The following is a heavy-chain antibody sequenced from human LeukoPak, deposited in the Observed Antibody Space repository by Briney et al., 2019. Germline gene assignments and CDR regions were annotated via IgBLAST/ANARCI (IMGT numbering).Heavy chain of an antibody. CDR1: GGTFSSYA. Sequence: SVKVSCKASGGTFSSYAISWVRQAPGQGLEWMGGIIPIFGTANYAQKFQGRVTITTDESTSTAYMELSSLRSEDTAVYYCAREGALTIFGVVIKDPGAFDIWGQGTMVTVSS. CDR2: IIPIFGTA. V-gene: IGHV1-69*05. D-gene: IGHD3-3*01. CDR3: AREGALTIFGVVIKDPGAFDI. J-gene: IGHJ3*02.